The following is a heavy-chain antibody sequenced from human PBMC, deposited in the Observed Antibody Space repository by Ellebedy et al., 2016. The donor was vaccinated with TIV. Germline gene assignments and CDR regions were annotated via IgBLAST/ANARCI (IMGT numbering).Heavy chain of an antibody. Sequence: PGGSLRLSCAASGFTFRNYAMTLVRQAPGKRLEWASVVSGRGEKTYYEDSVKGRFTISRDKSKHTLDLKMNNVRAEDAAVYFCAKNQGSGSPYYYAMDVWGQGTTVIVSS. J-gene: IGHJ6*02. V-gene: IGHV3-23*01. CDR3: AKNQGSGSPYYYAMDV. D-gene: IGHD3-10*01. CDR2: VSGRGEKT. CDR1: GFTFRNYA.